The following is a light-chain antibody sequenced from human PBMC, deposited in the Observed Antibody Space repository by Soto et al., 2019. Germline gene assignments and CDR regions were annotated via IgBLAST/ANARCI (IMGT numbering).Light chain of an antibody. Sequence: DIQMTQSPSTLSASVGDRVTITCRASQSISSWLAWYQQKPGKAPKLLIYKASSLESGVPSRFSGSGSGTEFTLNISSLQPDDFATYYRQQYNSYPTFGQGTKVEIK. J-gene: IGKJ1*01. CDR1: QSISSW. V-gene: IGKV1-5*03. CDR2: KAS. CDR3: QQYNSYPT.